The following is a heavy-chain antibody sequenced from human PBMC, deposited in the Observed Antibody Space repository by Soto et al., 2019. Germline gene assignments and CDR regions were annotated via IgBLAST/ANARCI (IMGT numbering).Heavy chain of an antibody. J-gene: IGHJ5*02. D-gene: IGHD3-9*01. V-gene: IGHV4-39*01. CDR2: IYYSGST. CDR3: ARPYYDILTGSNWFDP. CDR1: GGSISSSSYY. Sequence: SETLSLTCTVSGGSISSSSYYWGWIRQPPGKGLEWIGSIYYSGSTYYNPSLKSRVTISVDTSKNQFSLKLSSVTAADTAVYYCARPYYDILTGSNWFDPWGQGTLVTVS.